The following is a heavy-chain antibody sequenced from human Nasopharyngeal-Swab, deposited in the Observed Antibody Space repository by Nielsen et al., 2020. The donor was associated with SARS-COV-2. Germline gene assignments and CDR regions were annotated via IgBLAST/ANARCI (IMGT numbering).Heavy chain of an antibody. CDR3: VKDGYCTNGVCGFDAFDI. J-gene: IGHJ3*02. V-gene: IGHV3-7*03. D-gene: IGHD2-8*01. Sequence: GESLKISCAASGFTLNTYWMNGARQAPGMGQEWVANIKEDGSQKNYADSVKGRFTISSDNSKNTLYLQMNSLRAEDTALYYCVKDGYCTNGVCGFDAFDIWGRGTMVTVSS. CDR1: GFTLNTYW. CDR2: IKEDGSQK.